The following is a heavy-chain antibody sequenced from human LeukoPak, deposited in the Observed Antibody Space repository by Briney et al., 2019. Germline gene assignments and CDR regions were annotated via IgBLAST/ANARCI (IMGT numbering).Heavy chain of an antibody. CDR3: AKDRERDGYEN. J-gene: IGHJ4*02. V-gene: IGHV3-23*01. CDR2: ISGSGGST. D-gene: IGHD5-12*01. Sequence: GGSLRLSCAASGFTFSSYAMSWVRQAPGKGLEWVSAISGSGGSTYYADSVKGRFTISRDNSKNTLYLQMNSLRAEDTAVYYYAKDRERDGYENWGQGTLVTVSS. CDR1: GFTFSSYA.